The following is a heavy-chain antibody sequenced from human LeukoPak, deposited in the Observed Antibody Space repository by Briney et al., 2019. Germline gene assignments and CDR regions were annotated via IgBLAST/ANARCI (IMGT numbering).Heavy chain of an antibody. Sequence: SETLSLTCTVSGGSISSSSYYWGWIRQPPGKGLEWIGSIYYSGSTYYNPSLKSRVTISVDTSKNQFSLKLSSVTAADTAVYYCARPTVPKPVAGSFYWFDPWGQGTLVTVSS. CDR1: GGSISSSSYY. D-gene: IGHD6-19*01. J-gene: IGHJ5*02. V-gene: IGHV4-39*01. CDR3: ARPTVPKPVAGSFYWFDP. CDR2: IYYSGST.